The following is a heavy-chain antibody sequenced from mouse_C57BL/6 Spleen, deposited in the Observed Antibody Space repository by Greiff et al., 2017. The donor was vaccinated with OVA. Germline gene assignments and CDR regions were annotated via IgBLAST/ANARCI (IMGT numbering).Heavy chain of an antibody. Sequence: VKLQESGPGILQPSQTLSLTCSFSGFSLSTFGMGVGWIRQPSGKGLEWLAHIWWDDDKYYNPALKSWLTISKDTSKNQVFLKIANVDTADTATYYCARTSYYYGSSPYWYFDVWGTGTTVTVSS. V-gene: IGHV8-8*01. J-gene: IGHJ1*03. CDR3: ARTSYYYGSSPYWYFDV. CDR1: GFSLSTFGMG. D-gene: IGHD1-1*01. CDR2: IWWDDDK.